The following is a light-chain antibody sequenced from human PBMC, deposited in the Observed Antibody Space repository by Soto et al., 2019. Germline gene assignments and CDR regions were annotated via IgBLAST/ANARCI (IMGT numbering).Light chain of an antibody. CDR1: QSVAANY. CDR2: GAS. Sequence: EVVLTQSPGTLSLSPGERAPLSCRASQSVAANYLAWYQQKRGQAPRLLIYGASSRATGIPDRFSGSGSGTDYTVTISSLATEDFAVYYWHQYGTDPLTFGPGTKVYSK. V-gene: IGKV3-20*01. J-gene: IGKJ3*01. CDR3: HQYGTDPLT.